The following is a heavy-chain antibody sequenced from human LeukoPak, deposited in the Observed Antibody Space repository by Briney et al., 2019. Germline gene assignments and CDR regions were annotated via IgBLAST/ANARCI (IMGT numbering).Heavy chain of an antibody. CDR2: INPTDGST. CDR1: GYTFTDYY. V-gene: IGHV1-46*01. CDR3: AREHYYGSGSYSDY. D-gene: IGHD3-10*01. Sequence: ASVKVSCKASGYTFTDYYIHWVRQAPGQGLEWMGIINPTDGSTSYAQTFQGRVTMTRDTSTSTVYMELSSLISEDTAVYYCAREHYYGSGSYSDYWGQGTLVTVSS. J-gene: IGHJ4*02.